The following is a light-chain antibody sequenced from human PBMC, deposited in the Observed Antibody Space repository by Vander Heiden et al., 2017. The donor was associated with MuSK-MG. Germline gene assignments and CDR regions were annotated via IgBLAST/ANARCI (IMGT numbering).Light chain of an antibody. CDR2: AAS. J-gene: IGKJ4*01. CDR1: QGISSY. CDR3: QQLNSYPLT. V-gene: IGKV1-9*01. Sequence: DIQLTRSPSFLSASVGDRVTITCRASQGISSYLAWYQQKPGKAPKLLIHAASTLQSGVPSRFSGSGSGTEFTLTISSLQPEDFATYYCQQLNSYPLTFGGGTKVEIK.